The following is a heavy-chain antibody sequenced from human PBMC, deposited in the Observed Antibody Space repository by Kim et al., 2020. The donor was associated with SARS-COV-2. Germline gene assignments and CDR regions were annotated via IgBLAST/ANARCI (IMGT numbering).Heavy chain of an antibody. CDR1: GFIFSSLA. Sequence: GGSLRLSCVASGFIFSSLAMHWVRQAPGKGLEWVPVLSNDGSRTYHADSVKGRFTISRDNSKNTMYLQMNSLRDEDTGVYFCARKFGGNPGDAFDVWGQGTTVTVSS. CDR2: LSNDGSRT. D-gene: IGHD2-15*01. V-gene: IGHV3-30-3*01. CDR3: ARKFGGNPGDAFDV. J-gene: IGHJ3*01.